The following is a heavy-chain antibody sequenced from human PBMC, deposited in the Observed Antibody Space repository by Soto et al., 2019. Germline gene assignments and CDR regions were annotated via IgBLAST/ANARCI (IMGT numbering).Heavy chain of an antibody. CDR2: IYYSGST. CDR1: GGSISSSSYY. D-gene: IGHD3-3*01. V-gene: IGHV4-39*01. CDR3: ARHGIDPETIFGVVGMDV. Sequence: PSETLSLTCIVSGGSISSSSYYWGWLRQPPGKGLEWIGSIYYSGSTYYNPSLKSRVTISVDTSKNRISLKLSSVTAADTAVYYCARHGIDPETIFGVVGMDVWGQGTTVTVSS. J-gene: IGHJ6*02.